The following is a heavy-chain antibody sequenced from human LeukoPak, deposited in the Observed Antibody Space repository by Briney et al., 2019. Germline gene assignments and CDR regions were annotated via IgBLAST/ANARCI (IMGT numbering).Heavy chain of an antibody. V-gene: IGHV3-33*01. CDR3: ARAAYDNSGYLTL. CDR1: GFTFSSYG. D-gene: IGHD3-22*01. J-gene: IGHJ4*02. CDR2: IWYDGTNK. Sequence: QSGGSLRLSCAASGFTFSSYGMHWVHQAPGKGLEWVAVIWYDGTNKYYADSVKGRFTISRDNSKNTLFLQMNSLRAEDTAVYYCARAAYDNSGYLTLWGQGTLVTVSS.